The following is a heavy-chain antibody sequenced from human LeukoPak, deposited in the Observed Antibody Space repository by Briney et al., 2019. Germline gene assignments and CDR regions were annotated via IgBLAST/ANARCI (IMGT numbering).Heavy chain of an antibody. J-gene: IGHJ4*02. V-gene: IGHV1-18*01. CDR1: GYTYSDYG. CDR3: ARSMVRAVTQVASDY. CDR2: ISTYNGNT. Sequence: ASVKLSCKASGYTYSDYGITWVRQAPGQGLEWMGWISTYNGNTIYAEKLQGRVTMTTDTSTSTAYMELRSLRSDDTAVYYCARSMVRAVTQVASDYWGQGTLVTVSS. D-gene: IGHD3-10*01.